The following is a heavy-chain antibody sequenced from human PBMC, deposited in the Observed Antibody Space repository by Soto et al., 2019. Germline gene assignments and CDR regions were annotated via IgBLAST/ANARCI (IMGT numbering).Heavy chain of an antibody. Sequence: GATVKVSCKASGYTFTSYYMHWVRQAPGQGLEWMGIINPSGGSTSYAQKFQGRVTMTRDTSTSTVYMELSSLRSEDTAVYYCARGRIIAAAGPDDAFDIWGQGTMVTVSS. CDR1: GYTFTSYY. CDR3: ARGRIIAAAGPDDAFDI. D-gene: IGHD6-13*01. CDR2: INPSGGST. V-gene: IGHV1-46*03. J-gene: IGHJ3*02.